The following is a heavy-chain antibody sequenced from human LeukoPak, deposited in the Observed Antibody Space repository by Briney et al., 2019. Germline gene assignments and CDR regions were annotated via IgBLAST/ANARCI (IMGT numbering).Heavy chain of an antibody. CDR1: GGTFSSYA. Sequence: SVKVSCKASGGTFSSYAISWVRQAPGQGLEWMGRIIPIFGIANYAQKFQGRVTITADKSTSTAYMELSSLRSEDTAVYYCARDFRHDYGSNSANDYWGQGTLVTVSS. J-gene: IGHJ4*02. CDR3: ARDFRHDYGSNSANDY. V-gene: IGHV1-69*04. D-gene: IGHD4-23*01. CDR2: IIPIFGIA.